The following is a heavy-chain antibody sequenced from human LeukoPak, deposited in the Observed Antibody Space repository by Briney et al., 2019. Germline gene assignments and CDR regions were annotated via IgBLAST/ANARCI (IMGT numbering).Heavy chain of an antibody. J-gene: IGHJ2*01. V-gene: IGHV4-39*01. CDR3: ARHLEIMGFDL. D-gene: IGHD1-1*01. CDR2: VFSSGSS. CDR1: GGSISGRTYH. Sequence: NPSETLSLTCTVSGGSISGRTYHWGWIRQPPGKGLEWIASVFSSGSSYYNPSLKRRVTISVDTSKNQFSLNLRSVTATDTSIYYCARHLEIMGFDLWGRGTLVIVSS.